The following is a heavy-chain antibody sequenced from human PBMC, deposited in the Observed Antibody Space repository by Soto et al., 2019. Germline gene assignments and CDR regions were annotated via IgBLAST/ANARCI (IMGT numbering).Heavy chain of an antibody. J-gene: IGHJ4*02. Sequence: PGGSLRLSCAASGFTFSSYAMHWVRQAPGKGLEYVSAISSNGGSTYYANSVKGRFTISRDNSKNTLYLQMGSLRAEDMAVYYCARQNTGSYCFEDWGQGTRVNVSS. D-gene: IGHD1-26*01. CDR3: ARQNTGSYCFED. CDR1: GFTFSSYA. V-gene: IGHV3-64*01. CDR2: ISSNGGST.